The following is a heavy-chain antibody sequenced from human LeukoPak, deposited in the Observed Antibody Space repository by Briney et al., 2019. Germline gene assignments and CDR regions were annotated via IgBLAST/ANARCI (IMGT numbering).Heavy chain of an antibody. J-gene: IGHJ4*02. CDR3: ARWTQDGDYSSGRIDY. CDR1: GGSFSGYY. CDR2: INHSGST. V-gene: IGHV4-34*01. D-gene: IGHD6-19*01. Sequence: SATLSLTCAAYGGSFSGYYWSWIRQPPGKGLEWIGEINHSGSTNYNPSLKSRITISVDTSKNQFSLKLCSVTAADTAVYYCARWTQDGDYSSGRIDYGGQGTLVTVSS.